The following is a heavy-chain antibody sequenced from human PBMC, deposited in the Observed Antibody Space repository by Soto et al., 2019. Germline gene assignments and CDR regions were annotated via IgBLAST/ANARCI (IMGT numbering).Heavy chain of an antibody. CDR3: AIKDKNGYFNWFDP. V-gene: IGHV5-51*01. Sequence: PGESLKISCRTSGYRFTSYWIAWVRQMPGKGLEWMGIIFPSDSDTRYSPSFQGQVTNSADKSTSTVFLQWASLKASDTAVYFCAIKDKNGYFNWFDPWGQGTLVTVSS. CDR2: IFPSDSDT. J-gene: IGHJ5*02. D-gene: IGHD3-22*01. CDR1: GYRFTSYW.